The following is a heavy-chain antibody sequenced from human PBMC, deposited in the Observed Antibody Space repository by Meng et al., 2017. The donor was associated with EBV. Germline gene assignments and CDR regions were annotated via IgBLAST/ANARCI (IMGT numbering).Heavy chain of an antibody. CDR2: INTNTGNP. CDR1: GYTFTSYA. J-gene: IGHJ4*02. CDR3: ARDILYV. Sequence: HVQTVQSGYECNKPWASMKVSCKASGYTFTSYAMNRGRQAPGQGLEWMGWINTNTGNPTYAQGFTGRFVYSLDTSVSTAYLQISSLKAEDTAVYYCARDILYVWGQGTLVTVSS. V-gene: IGHV7-4-1*02. D-gene: IGHD3-9*01.